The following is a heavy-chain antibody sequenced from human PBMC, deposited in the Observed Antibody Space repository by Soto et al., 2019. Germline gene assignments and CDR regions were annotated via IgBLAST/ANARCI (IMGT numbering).Heavy chain of an antibody. CDR1: EFSFSTPW. V-gene: IGHV3-7*01. CDR2: IKQDGSEK. Sequence: PGGSLRLSXTASEFSFSTPWMYWVRQAPGKGLEGVAAIKQDGSEKYYVDSVKGRFTISRDNAKNSVYLQLDSLRAEDTAVYYCSRSRVNWGQGILVTVSS. D-gene: IGHD6-13*01. J-gene: IGHJ4*02. CDR3: SRSRVN.